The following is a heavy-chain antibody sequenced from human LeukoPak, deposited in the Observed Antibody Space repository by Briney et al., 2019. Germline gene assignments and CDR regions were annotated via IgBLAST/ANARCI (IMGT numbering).Heavy chain of an antibody. CDR1: GFTFSSYS. Sequence: GGSLRLSCAASGFTFSSYSMNWVRQAPGKGLEWVSSISSSSSYIYYADSVKGRSTISRDNAKNSLYLQMNSLRAEDTAVYYCARGSGDRFWVYWGQGTLVTVSS. D-gene: IGHD3-10*01. CDR3: ARGSGDRFWVY. J-gene: IGHJ4*02. V-gene: IGHV3-21*01. CDR2: ISSSSSYI.